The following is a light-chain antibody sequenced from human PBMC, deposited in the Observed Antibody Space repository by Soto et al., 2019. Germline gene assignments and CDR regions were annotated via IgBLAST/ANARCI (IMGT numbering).Light chain of an antibody. CDR1: QSVSSN. V-gene: IGKV3-15*01. J-gene: IGKJ4*01. CDR3: QQYNNWPLT. CDR2: GAS. Sequence: EIVMTQSPATLSVSPGERPTLSCRASQSVSSNLAWYQQKPGQAPRLLIYGASTRATGIPARFSGSGSGTEFTLTISSLQSEDFAVYYCQQYNNWPLTFGGGTKVEI.